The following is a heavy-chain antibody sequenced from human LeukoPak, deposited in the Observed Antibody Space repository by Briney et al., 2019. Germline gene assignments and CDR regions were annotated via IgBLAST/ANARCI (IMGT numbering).Heavy chain of an antibody. CDR2: INSDGSSA. CDR3: ARDWFPRQQLEGAFDI. Sequence: QPGGSLRLSCAASGFTFSNYWMHWVRQAPGKGLVWVSRINSDGSSASYADSVKGRFTMSRDNAKNTLYLQMNSLRAEDTAVYYCARDWFPRQQLEGAFDIWGQGTMVTVSS. V-gene: IGHV3-74*01. CDR1: GFTFSNYW. D-gene: IGHD6-13*01. J-gene: IGHJ3*02.